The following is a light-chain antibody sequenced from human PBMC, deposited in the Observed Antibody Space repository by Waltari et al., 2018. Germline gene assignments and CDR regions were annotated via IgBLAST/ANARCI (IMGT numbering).Light chain of an antibody. CDR2: GAS. Sequence: EIVMTQSPATLSVSPGERATLSCRASQSVGSKLAWYQQKPGQAPRLLIYGASTSATGSPARFSGSGSVTEFTLTISSLQSEDFAVYYCHQYNNWPRTFGQGTKVEIK. CDR3: HQYNNWPRT. V-gene: IGKV3-15*01. J-gene: IGKJ1*01. CDR1: QSVGSK.